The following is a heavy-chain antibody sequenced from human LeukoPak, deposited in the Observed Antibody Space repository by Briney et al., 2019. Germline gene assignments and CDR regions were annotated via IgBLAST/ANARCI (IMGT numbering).Heavy chain of an antibody. V-gene: IGHV3-23*01. CDR2: ISGSGGST. CDR1: GFTFSSYA. Sequence: QPGGSLRLSCAASGFTFSSYAMSWVRQAPGKGLEWVSAISGSGGSTYYADSVKGRFTISRDNSKNTLYLQMNSLRDEDTAVYHCVRDRHGGAFDYWGQGTLVTVSS. CDR3: VRDRHGGAFDY. J-gene: IGHJ4*02. D-gene: IGHD2-15*01.